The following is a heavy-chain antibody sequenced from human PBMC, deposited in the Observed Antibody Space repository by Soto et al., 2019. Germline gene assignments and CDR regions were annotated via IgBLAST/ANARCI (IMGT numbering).Heavy chain of an antibody. CDR1: GCSISRGGYY. CDR3: VKGGTSKFDP. Sequence: SETLSLTCAVSGCSISRGGYYRSLIRQPPGKGLEWIGYIYYTGSTNYNPSLKSRVTISVDTSKNQFSLKLSSVTAADTAVYYCVKGGTSKFDPWGQGTQVTVSS. D-gene: IGHD1-26*01. J-gene: IGHJ5*02. CDR2: IYYTGST. V-gene: IGHV4-61*08.